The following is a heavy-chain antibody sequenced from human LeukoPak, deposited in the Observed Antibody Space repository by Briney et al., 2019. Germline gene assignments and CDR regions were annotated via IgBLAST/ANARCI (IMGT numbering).Heavy chain of an antibody. Sequence: PGGSLRLSCVASGFTFRSYEMNWVRQAPRKGLEWVSFIFSSGTTVYYADSVKGRFTISRDNAKNSLYLQMDSLRAEDRAVYYCARGRTDWTLGALYLHFDYWGQGTLVTASS. V-gene: IGHV3-48*03. J-gene: IGHJ4*02. CDR2: IFSSGTTV. CDR3: ARGRTDWTLGALYLHFDY. D-gene: IGHD3-10*01. CDR1: GFTFRSYE.